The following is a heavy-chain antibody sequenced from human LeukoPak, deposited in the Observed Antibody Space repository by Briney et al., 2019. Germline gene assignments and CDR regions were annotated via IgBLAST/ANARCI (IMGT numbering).Heavy chain of an antibody. CDR1: GFIFSNYV. D-gene: IGHD6-13*01. Sequence: GGSLRLSCAASGFIFSNYVVSWVRQAPGKGLEWVSVISGSGGETNYAASVKGRFTISRDNSKNTLYLQMNSLRAEDTAVYYCAKDLSSTWTPYQFDYWGQGTLVTVSS. CDR2: ISGSGGET. V-gene: IGHV3-23*01. CDR3: AKDLSSTWTPYQFDY. J-gene: IGHJ4*02.